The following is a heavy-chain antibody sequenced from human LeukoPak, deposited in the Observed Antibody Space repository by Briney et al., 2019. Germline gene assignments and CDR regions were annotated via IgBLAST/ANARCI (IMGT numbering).Heavy chain of an antibody. CDR1: GGSISSGGYY. V-gene: IGHV4-61*08. J-gene: IGHJ4*02. D-gene: IGHD3-22*01. CDR3: ATGPNYYDSSVYGY. CDR2: IYHSGST. Sequence: PSETLSLTCTVSGGSISSGGYYWSWIRQPPGKGLEWIGYIYHSGSTNYNPSLKSRVTISVDTSKNQFSLKLSSVTAADTAVYYGATGPNYYDSSVYGYWGQEPLVTVSS.